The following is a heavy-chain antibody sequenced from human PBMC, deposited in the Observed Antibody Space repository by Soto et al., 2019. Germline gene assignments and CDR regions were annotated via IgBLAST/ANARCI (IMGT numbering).Heavy chain of an antibody. CDR3: ERALAEQCSVGRCYGLDI. V-gene: IGHV3-30-3*01. D-gene: IGHD2-15*01. CDR2: ISYDGSNK. Sequence: QVQLVESGGGVLQPGRSLRLSCAASGFNFKKFAMHWVRQAPGKGLEWVTVISYDGSNKYFADSVKGRFTIYRDDSKNTVYLQMNSLRPDDTAVYYFERALAEQCSVGRCYGLDIWGQGTLVTVSS. CDR1: GFNFKKFA. J-gene: IGHJ4*02.